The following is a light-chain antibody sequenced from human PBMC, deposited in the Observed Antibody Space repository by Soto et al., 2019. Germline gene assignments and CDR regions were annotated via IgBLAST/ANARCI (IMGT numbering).Light chain of an antibody. CDR1: QSVSSK. Sequence: EIVMTQSPATLSVSPGERATLSCRASQSVSSKLAWYQQKPGPAPRLLIYGASTRATVIPARFSGSGSGTEFTLTISSLQSEDFAVYYCQQYNNWPPLTFGGGTKVEIK. J-gene: IGKJ4*01. CDR2: GAS. V-gene: IGKV3-15*01. CDR3: QQYNNWPPLT.